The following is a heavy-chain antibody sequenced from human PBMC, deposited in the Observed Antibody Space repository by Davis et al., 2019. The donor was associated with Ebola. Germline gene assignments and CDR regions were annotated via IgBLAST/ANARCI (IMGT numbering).Heavy chain of an antibody. CDR2: ITWNGGST. Sequence: GESLKISCAASGFSFDDYDMSWVRQVPGKGLEWVSGITWNGGSTGYADSVKGRFTISRANAKNSLYLQMNSLRAEDTAVYNCASQGYDYIWGSYRDFDYWGQGTLVTVSS. D-gene: IGHD3-16*02. CDR1: GFSFDDYD. V-gene: IGHV3-20*01. CDR3: ASQGYDYIWGSYRDFDY. J-gene: IGHJ4*02.